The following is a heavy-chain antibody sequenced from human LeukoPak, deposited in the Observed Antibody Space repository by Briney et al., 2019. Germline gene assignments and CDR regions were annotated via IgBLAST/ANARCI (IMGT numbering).Heavy chain of an antibody. D-gene: IGHD3-10*01. CDR3: ARERAAGYYYMDV. CDR1: GYTFTGYY. V-gene: IGHV1-2*02. CDR2: INPNSGGT. J-gene: IGHJ6*03. Sequence: ASVKVSCKASGYTFTGYYMHWVRQAPGQGLEWMGWINPNSGGTNYAQKFQGRVTMTRETSISTAYMELSRLRSDDTAVYYCARERAAGYYYMDVWGKGTTVTVSS.